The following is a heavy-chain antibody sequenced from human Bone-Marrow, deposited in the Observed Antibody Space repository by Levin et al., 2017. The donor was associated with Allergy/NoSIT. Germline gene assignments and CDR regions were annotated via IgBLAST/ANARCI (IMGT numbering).Heavy chain of an antibody. V-gene: IGHV3-43*01. CDR3: AKDLSAFGGVGY. CDR1: GFTFDDYT. J-gene: IGHJ4*02. CDR2: ISWDGGST. Sequence: GESLKISCAASGFTFDDYTMHWVRQAPGKGLEWVSLISWDGGSTYYADSVKGRFTISRDNSKNSLYLQMNSLRTEDTALYYCAKDLSAFGGVGYWGQGTLVTVSS. D-gene: IGHD3-16*01.